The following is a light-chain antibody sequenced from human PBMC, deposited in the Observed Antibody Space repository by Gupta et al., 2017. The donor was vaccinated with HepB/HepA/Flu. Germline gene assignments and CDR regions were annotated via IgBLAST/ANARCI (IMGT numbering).Light chain of an antibody. Sequence: DIVMTQSPDSLAVSLGERATINSKSSQSVLNRSNNKNYLAWYQQKPGQSPNLLVYWTSTRESGVSDRISGSGSGTDFTLTISSLQAEDVAVYYCQQYYSIPFTFGPGTKVDIK. CDR2: WTS. V-gene: IGKV4-1*01. CDR3: QQYYSIPFT. CDR1: QSVLNRSNNKNY. J-gene: IGKJ3*01.